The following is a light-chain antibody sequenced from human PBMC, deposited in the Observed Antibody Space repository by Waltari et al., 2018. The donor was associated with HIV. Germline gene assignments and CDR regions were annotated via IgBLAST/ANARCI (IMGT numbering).Light chain of an antibody. CDR3: AAWDDSLNDSYV. Sequence: QSVLTQPPSASGTPGQRVTISCSGSSSNIGSNAVNWYQQLPGTAPNLLIYSNNQRPSGVPDRFSGSKSGTSASLAISGLQSDDEADYYCAAWDDSLNDSYVFGPGTKVTVL. V-gene: IGLV1-44*01. CDR2: SNN. J-gene: IGLJ1*01. CDR1: SSNIGSNA.